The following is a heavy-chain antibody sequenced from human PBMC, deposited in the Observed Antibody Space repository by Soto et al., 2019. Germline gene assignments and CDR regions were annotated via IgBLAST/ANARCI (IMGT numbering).Heavy chain of an antibody. Sequence: EVQLLESGGGLVQPGGSLRLSCAASGFTFSSYAMSWVRQAPGKGLEWVSAISGSGGSTYYADSVKGRFTISRDNSKNTLYLQMNSLRAEDTAVYYCAKGFNYDSREGHAFDIWGQGTMVTVSS. CDR3: AKGFNYDSREGHAFDI. D-gene: IGHD3-22*01. V-gene: IGHV3-23*01. J-gene: IGHJ3*02. CDR2: ISGSGGST. CDR1: GFTFSSYA.